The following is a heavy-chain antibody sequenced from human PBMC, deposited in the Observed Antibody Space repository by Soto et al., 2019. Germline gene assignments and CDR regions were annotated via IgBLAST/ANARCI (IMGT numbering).Heavy chain of an antibody. CDR1: GFTFSSYW. J-gene: IGHJ4*02. Sequence: GGSLRLSCAASGFTFSSYWMSWVRQAPGKGLEWVANIKQDGSEQYYVDSVKGRFTISRDNAKNSLYLQMNSLRAEDTAVYYCTSTFVASPGNEWGQGTQVTVSS. V-gene: IGHV3-7*01. D-gene: IGHD1-1*01. CDR3: TSTFVASPGNE. CDR2: IKQDGSEQ.